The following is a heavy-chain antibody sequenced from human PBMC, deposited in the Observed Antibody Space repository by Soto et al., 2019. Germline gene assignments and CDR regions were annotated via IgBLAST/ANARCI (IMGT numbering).Heavy chain of an antibody. D-gene: IGHD2-8*01. CDR1: GFCISSCW. V-gene: IGHV3-74*03. Sequence: GGSLTLSCAVSGFCISSCWMEWVRQGPGKGPEWVSRISSDSKSIAYADSVKGRFSISRDNAKSTLYLQMNSLRGEDTVIYYCVRYTNDWSPHGMYVWGQGTTVTVSS. CDR3: VRYTNDWSPHGMYV. J-gene: IGHJ6*02. CDR2: ISSDSKSI.